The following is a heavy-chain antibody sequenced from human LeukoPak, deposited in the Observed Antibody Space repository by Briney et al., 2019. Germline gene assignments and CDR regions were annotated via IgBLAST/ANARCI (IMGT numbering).Heavy chain of an antibody. V-gene: IGHV4-31*03. D-gene: IGHD3-3*01. Sequence: SETLSLTCTVSGGSISSRGNYWSWIRQLPGKGLEWMGHIYYNGDTYYNPSLKSRVTLSGDTSKNQFSLRVSSVTAADTAVYYCARQPVLRFLEWLPPDGMDVWGQGTTVTVSS. J-gene: IGHJ6*02. CDR3: ARQPVLRFLEWLPPDGMDV. CDR1: GGSISSRGNY. CDR2: IYYNGDT.